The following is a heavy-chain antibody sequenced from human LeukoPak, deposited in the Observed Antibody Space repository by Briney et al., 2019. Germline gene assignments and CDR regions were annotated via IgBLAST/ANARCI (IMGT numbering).Heavy chain of an antibody. V-gene: IGHV4-59*01. CDR1: GGSISAYY. CDR3: ARFGTSSSRFFDQ. J-gene: IGHJ4*02. Sequence: PSETLSLTCTVSGGSISAYYWSWIRQPPGKGLEWVGYIHYSGTTNYYPSLKSRVTIALDTSKNQFSLKLNSVTAADTAVYYCARFGTSSSRFFDQWGQGTLVTVSS. D-gene: IGHD6-6*01. CDR2: IHYSGTT.